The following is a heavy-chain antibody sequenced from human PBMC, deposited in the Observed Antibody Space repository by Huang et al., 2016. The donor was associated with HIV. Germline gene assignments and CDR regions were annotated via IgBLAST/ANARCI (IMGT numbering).Heavy chain of an antibody. Sequence: QVKLVQSGAEVKKPGASVKVSCKTSGYTFSGYAITWVRQAPGPGLEWMGWVSPYNGDTNYVQNLQGRVTMTTDMSTTTAYMELRSLTSDDTAIYYCARKFGRDFDYWGQGTLVTVSS. D-gene: IGHD3-16*01. CDR2: VSPYNGDT. CDR3: ARKFGRDFDY. J-gene: IGHJ4*02. CDR1: GYTFSGYA. V-gene: IGHV1-18*01.